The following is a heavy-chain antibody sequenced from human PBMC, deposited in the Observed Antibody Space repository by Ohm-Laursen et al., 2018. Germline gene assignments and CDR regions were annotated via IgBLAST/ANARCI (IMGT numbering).Heavy chain of an antibody. V-gene: IGHV3-53*01. J-gene: IGHJ4*02. D-gene: IGHD1-1*01. CDR2: VYTGGST. Sequence: SLRLSCAASGLTVSGSYMSWVRQAPGKGLEWVSTVYTGGSTYYADSVKGRFTISRDNSKNTLYLQMNSLRAEDTAVYYCVGRDWNRFDYWGQGTLVTVSS. CDR3: VGRDWNRFDY. CDR1: GLTVSGSY.